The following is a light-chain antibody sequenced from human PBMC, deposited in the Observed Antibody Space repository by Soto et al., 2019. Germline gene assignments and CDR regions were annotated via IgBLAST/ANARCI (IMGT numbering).Light chain of an antibody. CDR1: ENVSNNY. J-gene: IGKJ2*01. Sequence: EVVLTQSPGTLSLSPGERATLSCRASENVSNNYLAWYKQKTGQAPRLLIFGSSDRAAGIPDRFSGSGSGTDFTLSISRLEPEDFAVYYCQQYGSSPPYTFGQGTKLEIK. V-gene: IGKV3-20*01. CDR2: GSS. CDR3: QQYGSSPPYT.